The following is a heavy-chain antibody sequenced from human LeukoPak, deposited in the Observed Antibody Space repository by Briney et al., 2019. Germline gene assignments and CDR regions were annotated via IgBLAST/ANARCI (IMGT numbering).Heavy chain of an antibody. CDR3: AKDFRRPAIVVVPAAMEGGFDY. V-gene: IGHV3-23*01. J-gene: IGHJ4*02. CDR1: GFTFSSYA. D-gene: IGHD2-2*01. CDR2: ISGSGGST. Sequence: QPGGSLRLSCAASGFTFSSYAMSWVRQAPGKGLEWVSAISGSGGSTYCADSVKGRFTISRDNSKNTLYLQMNSLRAEDTAVYYCAKDFRRPAIVVVPAAMEGGFDYWGQGTLVTVSS.